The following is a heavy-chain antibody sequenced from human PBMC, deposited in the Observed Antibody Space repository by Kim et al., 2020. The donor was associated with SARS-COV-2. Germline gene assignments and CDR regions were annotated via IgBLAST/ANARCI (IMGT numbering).Heavy chain of an antibody. Sequence: SETLSLTCTVSGGSISSYYWSWIRQPPGKGLEWIGYIYYSGSTNYNPSLKSRVTISVYTSKNQFSLKLSSVTAADTAVYYCARGRSITIFGVVTAHSYMDVWGKGTTVTVSS. V-gene: IGHV4-59*01. CDR3: ARGRSITIFGVVTAHSYMDV. D-gene: IGHD3-3*01. J-gene: IGHJ6*03. CDR2: IYYSGST. CDR1: GGSISSYY.